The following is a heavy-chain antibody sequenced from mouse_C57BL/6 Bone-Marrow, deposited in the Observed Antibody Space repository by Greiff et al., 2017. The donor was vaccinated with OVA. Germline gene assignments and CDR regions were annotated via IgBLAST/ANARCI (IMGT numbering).Heavy chain of an antibody. Sequence: QVTLKVSGPGILQPSQSLSLSCSFSGFSLSTYGMGVGRIRQPSGKGLEWLVHICGDDAKYYNPALKSRLTTSKDTTNTQVFLKRANVDTAATAKYYGARKYWAYFDYWGQGTTLTVSS. CDR2: ICGDDAK. J-gene: IGHJ2*01. V-gene: IGHV8-8*01. D-gene: IGHD4-1*01. CDR3: ARKYWAYFDY. CDR1: GFSLSTYGMG.